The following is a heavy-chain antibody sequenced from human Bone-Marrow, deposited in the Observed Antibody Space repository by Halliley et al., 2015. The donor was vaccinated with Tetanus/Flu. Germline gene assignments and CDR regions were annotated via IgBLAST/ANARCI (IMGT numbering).Heavy chain of an antibody. CDR2: ISSSGTT. V-gene: IGHV4-31*02. CDR1: GDSISGSNW. CDR3: ARGYGVGSYSLDY. D-gene: IGHD2-15*01. Sequence: LRLSCTVSGDSISGSNWRTWVRQSPGKGLEWIGYISSSGTTYYSPSLKGPVTISVDASKNQFSLKVTSLTAADTAVYYCARGYGVGSYSLDYWGQGTLVTVSS. J-gene: IGHJ4*02.